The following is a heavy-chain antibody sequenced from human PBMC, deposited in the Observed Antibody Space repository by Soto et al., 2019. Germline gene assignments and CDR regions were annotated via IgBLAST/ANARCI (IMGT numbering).Heavy chain of an antibody. V-gene: IGHV5-51*01. D-gene: IGHD6-13*01. CDR2: IYPGDSDT. Sequence: PGESLKISCKGSGYSFTSYWIGWLRQIPGKGLEWMGIIYPGDSDTRYSPSFQGQVTISADKSISTAYLQWSSLKASDTAMYYCASSSYSSSWYVDAFDIWGQGTMVTVSS. CDR3: ASSSYSSSWYVDAFDI. CDR1: GYSFTSYW. J-gene: IGHJ3*02.